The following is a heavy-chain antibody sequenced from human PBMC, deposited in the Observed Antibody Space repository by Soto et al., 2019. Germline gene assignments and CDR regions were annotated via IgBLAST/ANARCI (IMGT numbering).Heavy chain of an antibody. J-gene: IGHJ5*02. CDR2: IYYSGST. Sequence: SETLSLTCTVSGGSISSGGYYWSWIRQHPGKGLEWIGYIYYSGSTYYNPSLKSRVTISVDTSKNQFSLKLSSVTAADTAVYYCARGSRPNWFDPWGQGTLVTVS. V-gene: IGHV4-31*03. CDR3: ARGSRPNWFDP. CDR1: GGSISSGGYY.